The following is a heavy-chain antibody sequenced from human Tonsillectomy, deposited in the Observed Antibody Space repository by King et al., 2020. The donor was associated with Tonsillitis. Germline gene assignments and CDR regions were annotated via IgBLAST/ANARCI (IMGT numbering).Heavy chain of an antibody. CDR2: IYYIGNT. CDR1: GGSISSGTYY. CDR3: ARLLLGYCSGGSCSDAFDI. J-gene: IGHJ3*02. Sequence: QLQESGPGLVKPSETLSLTCTVSGGSISSGTYYWGWIRQPPGKGLEWIGSIYYIGNTYYNPSLKSRVTILVDTSKNQFSLKLSSVTAADTAVYYCARLLLGYCSGGSCSDAFDIWGQGTMVTVSS. V-gene: IGHV4-39*07. D-gene: IGHD2-15*01.